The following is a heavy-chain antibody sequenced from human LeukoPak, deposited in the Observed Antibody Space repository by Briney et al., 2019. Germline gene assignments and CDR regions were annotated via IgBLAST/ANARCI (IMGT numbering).Heavy chain of an antibody. J-gene: IGHJ4*02. D-gene: IGHD6-13*01. V-gene: IGHV1-8*03. Sequence: ASVKVSCKASGYTFTSYDINWVRQATGQGLEWMGWMNPNSGNTGYAQKFQGRVTITRNTSISTACMELSSLRSEDTAVYYCAREISSSWEYYFDYWGQGTLVTVSS. CDR2: MNPNSGNT. CDR1: GYTFTSYD. CDR3: AREISSSWEYYFDY.